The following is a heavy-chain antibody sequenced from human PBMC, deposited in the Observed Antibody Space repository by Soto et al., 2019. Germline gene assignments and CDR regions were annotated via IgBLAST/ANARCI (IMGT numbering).Heavy chain of an antibody. CDR2: ISSNGVGT. Sequence: GGSLRLSCAASGFTLSGYAMDWVRQAPGKGLEYVSGISSNGVGTYYANSVQGRLTISRDNSKNTVYLQMGSLRPEDMAVYYCARRARPDFYYMDVWGKGTTVTVSS. J-gene: IGHJ6*03. V-gene: IGHV3-64*01. CDR3: ARRARPDFYYMDV. CDR1: GFTLSGYA. D-gene: IGHD6-6*01.